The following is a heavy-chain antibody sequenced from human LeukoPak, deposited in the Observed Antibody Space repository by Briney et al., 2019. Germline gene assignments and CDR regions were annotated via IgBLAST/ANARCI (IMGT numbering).Heavy chain of an antibody. J-gene: IGHJ4*02. D-gene: IGHD3-3*01. Sequence: SETLSLTCAVYGGSFSGYYWSWIRQPPGKGLEWIGEINHSGSTNYNPSLKSRVTISVDTSKNQFSLKLSSVTAADTAVYYCARGTYYDFWSGYHKPDDRDYWGQGTLVTVSS. V-gene: IGHV4-34*01. CDR2: INHSGST. CDR1: GGSFSGYY. CDR3: ARGTYYDFWSGYHKPDDRDY.